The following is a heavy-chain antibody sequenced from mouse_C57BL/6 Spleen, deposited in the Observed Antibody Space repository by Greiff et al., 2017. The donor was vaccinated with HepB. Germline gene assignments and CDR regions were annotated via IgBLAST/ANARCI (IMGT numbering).Heavy chain of an antibody. Sequence: QVQLKQSGPELVKPGASVKISCKASGYTFTDYYINWVKQRPGQGLEWIGWIFPGIGSTYYNEKFKGKATLTVEKSSSTAYMLLSSLTSEDSAVYFCARGVYYYGSSYCWYFDVWGTGTTVTVSS. V-gene: IGHV1-75*01. J-gene: IGHJ1*03. CDR2: IFPGIGST. D-gene: IGHD1-1*01. CDR3: ARGVYYYGSSYCWYFDV. CDR1: GYTFTDYY.